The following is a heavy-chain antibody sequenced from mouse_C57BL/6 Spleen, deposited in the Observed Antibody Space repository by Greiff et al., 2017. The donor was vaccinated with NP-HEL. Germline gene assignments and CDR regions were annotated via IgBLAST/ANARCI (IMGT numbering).Heavy chain of an antibody. D-gene: IGHD1-2*01. V-gene: IGHV1-81*01. Sequence: QVQLQQSGAELARPGASVKLSCKASGYTFTSYGISWVKQRTGQGLEWIGEIYPRSGNTYYNEKFKGKATLTADKSSSTAYMELRSLTSGDSAVYFCARRLYECWGQGTTLSVAT. CDR2: IYPRSGNT. CDR1: GYTFTSYG. J-gene: IGHJ2*01. CDR3: ARRLYEC.